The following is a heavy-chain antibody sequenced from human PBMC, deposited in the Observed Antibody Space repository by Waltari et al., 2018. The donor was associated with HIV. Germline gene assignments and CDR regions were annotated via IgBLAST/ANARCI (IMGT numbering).Heavy chain of an antibody. CDR1: GSTFSSYG. V-gene: IGHV3-30*18. D-gene: IGHD3-9*01. J-gene: IGHJ4*02. Sequence: VQLVESGGGVVKPRRYLRLSCAASGSTFSSYGRHGVRQAPGKGLEWVAVISYDGSNKYYADSVKGRFTISRDNSKNTLYLQMNSLRAEDTAVYYCAKDRQKIGYYDILTGYLDYWGQGTLVTVSS. CDR3: AKDRQKIGYYDILTGYLDY. CDR2: ISYDGSNK.